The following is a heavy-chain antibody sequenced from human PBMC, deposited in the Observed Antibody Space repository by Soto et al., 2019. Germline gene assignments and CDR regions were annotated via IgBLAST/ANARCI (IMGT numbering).Heavy chain of an antibody. CDR3: ARDPAGVRIQLWLQENCGMDV. J-gene: IGHJ6*02. CDR1: GFTFSSYW. V-gene: IGHV3-7*03. Sequence: PGGSLRLSCAASGFTFSSYWMSWVRQAPGKGLEWVANIKQDGSEKYYVDSVKGRFTISRDNAKNSLYLQMNSLRAEDTAVYYCARDPAGVRIQLWLQENCGMDVWGQGTTVTVSS. CDR2: IKQDGSEK. D-gene: IGHD5-18*01.